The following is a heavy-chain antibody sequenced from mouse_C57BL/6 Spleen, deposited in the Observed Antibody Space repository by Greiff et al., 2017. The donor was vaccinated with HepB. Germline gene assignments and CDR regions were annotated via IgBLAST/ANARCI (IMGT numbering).Heavy chain of an antibody. CDR1: GYTFTSYW. CDR2: IHPSDSDT. CDR3: AIGVAYYGSSWHYYFDY. Sequence: QVQLQQPGAELVKPGASVKVSCKASGYTFTSYWLHWVKQRPGQGLEWIGRIHPSDSDTNYNQKFKGKATLTVDKSSSTAYMQLSSLTSEDSAVYYCAIGVAYYGSSWHYYFDYWGQGTTLTVSS. J-gene: IGHJ2*01. D-gene: IGHD1-1*01. V-gene: IGHV1-74*01.